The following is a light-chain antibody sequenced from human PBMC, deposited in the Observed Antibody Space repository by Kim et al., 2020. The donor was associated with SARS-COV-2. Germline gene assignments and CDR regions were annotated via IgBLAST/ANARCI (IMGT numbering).Light chain of an antibody. CDR1: QSVSSN. CDR3: QQYSHWPRT. V-gene: IGKV3-15*01. J-gene: IGKJ1*01. CDR2: SAS. Sequence: VSPGKRATLSCRANQSVSSNLAWYQQKPGQAPRLLIYSASTRATGIPARFSGSGSGTEFTLTISSLQSEDFAVYYCQQYSHWPRTFGQGTKVDIK.